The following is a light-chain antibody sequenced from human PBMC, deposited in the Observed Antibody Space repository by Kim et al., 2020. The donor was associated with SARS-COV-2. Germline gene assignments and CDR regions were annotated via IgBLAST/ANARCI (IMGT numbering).Light chain of an antibody. Sequence: QSALTQPASLSGSPGQSITISCSGTSGDIGNSNTVSWYQQHSDKAPRLIIYDVSYRPSGVSTRFSGSKSGNLASLTISGLQSADEADYFCSSTSNSLDYVFGTGTKVTVL. V-gene: IGLV2-14*03. CDR3: SSTSNSLDYV. CDR1: SGDIGNSNT. CDR2: DVS. J-gene: IGLJ1*01.